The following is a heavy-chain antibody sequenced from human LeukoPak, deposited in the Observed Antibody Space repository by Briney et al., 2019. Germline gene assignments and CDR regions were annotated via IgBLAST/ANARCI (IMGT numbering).Heavy chain of an antibody. D-gene: IGHD5-24*01. CDR3: ARGEGMATISY. J-gene: IGHJ4*02. Sequence: GGSLRLSCVASGFTFSSYAMSWVRQAPGKGLEWVANIKQDGSEKYYVDSVKGRFTISRDNAKNTLYLQMNSLRAEDTAVYYCARGEGMATISYWGQGTLVTVSS. V-gene: IGHV3-7*01. CDR2: IKQDGSEK. CDR1: GFTFSSYA.